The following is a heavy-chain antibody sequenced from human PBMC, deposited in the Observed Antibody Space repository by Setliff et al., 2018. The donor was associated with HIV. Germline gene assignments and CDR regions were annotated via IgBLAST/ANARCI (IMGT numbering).Heavy chain of an antibody. CDR3: ARDAEPVLQWFGESPNHDAFGI. CDR2: IDPSGEST. Sequence: GASVKVSCKSSGYTFTAHHIHWVRQAPGQGLEWMAIIDPSGESTSYAQKFQGRVTMTMDTSTNTVYMELSSLRSEDTAVYYCARDAEPVLQWFGESPNHDAFGIWGQGTMVTVSS. CDR1: GYTFTAHH. D-gene: IGHD3-10*01. V-gene: IGHV1-46*01. J-gene: IGHJ3*02.